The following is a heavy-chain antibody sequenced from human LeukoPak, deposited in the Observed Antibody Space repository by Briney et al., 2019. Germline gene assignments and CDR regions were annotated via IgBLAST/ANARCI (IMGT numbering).Heavy chain of an antibody. CDR2: INPNSGGT. V-gene: IGHV1-2*06. D-gene: IGHD2-2*01. CDR1: GYTFTGYY. CDR3: ASYCSSTSCSWRDFDP. Sequence: ASVKVSCKASGYTFTGYYMHWVRQAPGQGLEWMGRINPNSGGTNYAQKFQGRVTMTRDTSISTAYMELSRLRSDDTAVYYCASYCSSTSCSWRDFDPWGRGTLVTVSS. J-gene: IGHJ5*02.